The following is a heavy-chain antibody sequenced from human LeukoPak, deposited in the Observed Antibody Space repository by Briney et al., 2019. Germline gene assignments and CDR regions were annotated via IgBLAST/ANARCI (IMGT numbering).Heavy chain of an antibody. CDR1: GGTFSNHA. J-gene: IGHJ4*02. CDR3: ARDNDWREPPHFDY. D-gene: IGHD1-26*01. Sequence: ASVKVSCKASGGTFSNHAISWVRQAPGQGLEWMGGINPYYGKANYAQKFRDRVTITADKSTRTPSMEQRSLTSENAAVYYCARDNDWREPPHFDYWGQGNLGTLSS. CDR2: INPYYGKA. V-gene: IGHV1-69*06.